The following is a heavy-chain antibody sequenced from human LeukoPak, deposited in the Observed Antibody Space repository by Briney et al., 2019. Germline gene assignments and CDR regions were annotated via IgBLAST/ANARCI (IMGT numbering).Heavy chain of an antibody. CDR2: IIPIFGTA. CDR1: GGTFSSYA. CDR3: ARDRCSGGSCYYNWFDP. J-gene: IGHJ5*02. V-gene: IGHV1-69*13. Sequence: ASVKVSCKASGGTFSSYAISWVRQAPGQGLEWMGGIIPIFGTASYAQKFQGRVTITADESTSTAYMELSSLRSEDTAVYYCARDRCSGGSCYYNWFDPWGQGTLVTVSS. D-gene: IGHD2-15*01.